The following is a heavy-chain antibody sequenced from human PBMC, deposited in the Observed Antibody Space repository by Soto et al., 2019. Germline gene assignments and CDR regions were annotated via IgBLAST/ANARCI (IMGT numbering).Heavy chain of an antibody. V-gene: IGHV4-59*01. CDR2: IYYSGST. CDR1: GGSISSYY. J-gene: IGHJ4*02. D-gene: IGHD2-8*01. Sequence: PSETLSLTCTVSGGSISSYYLSWIRQPPGKGLEWIGYIYYSGSTNYNPSLKSRVTISVDTSKNQFSLKVSSVTAADTAVYYCAREMGAPPARGFDYWGQGALVTVSS. CDR3: AREMGAPPARGFDY.